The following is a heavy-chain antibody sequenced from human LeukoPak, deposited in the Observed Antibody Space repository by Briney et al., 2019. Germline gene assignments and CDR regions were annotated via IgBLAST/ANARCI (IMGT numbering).Heavy chain of an antibody. CDR3: TKGYYEPFGC. V-gene: IGHV4-59*01. CDR2: ISYDGKT. D-gene: IGHD3-22*01. J-gene: IGHJ4*02. CDR1: GASLNSYR. Sequence: SETLSLTCNVSGASLNSYRWNWIRQPPGKGLEWIGYISYDGKTNYNPSLKSRLTLSVDTSKHQFSLNLNSVTAADTARYYCTKGYYEPFGCWGQGTLVTVTS.